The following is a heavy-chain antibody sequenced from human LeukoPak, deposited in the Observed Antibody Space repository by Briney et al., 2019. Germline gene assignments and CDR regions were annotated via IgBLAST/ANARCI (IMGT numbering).Heavy chain of an antibody. CDR1: GGTFSNYT. CDR3: ARGGVGPNRFDY. J-gene: IGHJ4*02. D-gene: IGHD3-16*01. CDR2: IIPILGIA. Sequence: SVNVSRKASGGTFSNYTISWVRQAPGQGLEWMGRIIPILGIANYAQKFQGGVTITADKSTGTAYMELSSLRSEDTAVYYCARGGVGPNRFDYWGQGTLVTVSS. V-gene: IGHV1-69*02.